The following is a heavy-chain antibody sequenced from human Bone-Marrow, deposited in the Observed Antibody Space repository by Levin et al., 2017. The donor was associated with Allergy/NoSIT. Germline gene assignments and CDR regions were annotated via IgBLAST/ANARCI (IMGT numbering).Heavy chain of an antibody. CDR2: ISRSSSTI. CDR1: GFTFSRYS. CDR3: ARPDCSGTSCYYFFDS. J-gene: IGHJ4*02. D-gene: IGHD2-2*01. V-gene: IGHV3-48*02. Sequence: SGGSLRLSCAAPGFTFSRYSMNWFRQAPGRGLEWVSYISRSSSTISYADSVKGRFTISRDNAKNSLYLQMNSLRDEDTAVYYCARPDCSGTSCYYFFDSWGQGTLVTVSS.